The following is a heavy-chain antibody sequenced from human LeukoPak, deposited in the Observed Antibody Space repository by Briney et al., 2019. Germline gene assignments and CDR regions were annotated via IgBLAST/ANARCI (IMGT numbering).Heavy chain of an antibody. CDR1: GGTFSRYA. Sequence: SVKVSCKASGGTFSRYAISWVRQAPGQGLEWMGGIIPIFGTANYAQKFQGRVTITADESTSTAYMELSSLRSEDTAVYYCATVFRDGYNPSYFDYWGQGTLVTVSS. V-gene: IGHV1-69*13. D-gene: IGHD5-24*01. CDR2: IIPIFGTA. CDR3: ATVFRDGYNPSYFDY. J-gene: IGHJ4*02.